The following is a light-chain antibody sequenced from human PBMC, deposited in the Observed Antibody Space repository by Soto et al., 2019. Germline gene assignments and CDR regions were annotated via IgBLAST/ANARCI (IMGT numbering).Light chain of an antibody. CDR2: DAS. J-gene: IGKJ5*01. V-gene: IGKV3-11*01. Sequence: TVLAESPATLSVSPGDRATLSCRASQSVGDYLAWYQQKPGQAPRLLIYDASNRAAGVPYRFRGSGSGTDFTLTISSVEPEDFGVYYCQQRSDWPPITFGQGTRLEIK. CDR1: QSVGDY. CDR3: QQRSDWPPIT.